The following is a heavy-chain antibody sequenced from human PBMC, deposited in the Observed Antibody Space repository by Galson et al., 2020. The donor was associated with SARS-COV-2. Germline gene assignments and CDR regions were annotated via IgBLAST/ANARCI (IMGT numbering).Heavy chain of an antibody. V-gene: IGHV4-34*01. D-gene: IGHD6-6*01. CDR2: INHSGDT. Sequence: SQTLSLTCAVYGGSFTGYYWGWIRQAPGRGLEWIGEINHSGDTIYNPSLKSRATISVDTSKSQFSLKLNSVTAADTAVYYCARIEYNSPHNYWGRGTLVTVSS. CDR3: ARIEYNSPHNY. J-gene: IGHJ4*02. CDR1: GGSFTGYY.